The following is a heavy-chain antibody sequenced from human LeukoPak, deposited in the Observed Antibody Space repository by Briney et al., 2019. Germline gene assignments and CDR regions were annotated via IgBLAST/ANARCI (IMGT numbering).Heavy chain of an antibody. D-gene: IGHD3-3*01. CDR1: GASISSYY. J-gene: IGHJ5*02. CDR3: ARGYDFWSGSSPRFDP. Sequence: SETLSLTCTVSGASISSYYWRWIRQPPGKGLEWLGYIYYSGSTNNNPSLKSRVTTSADTSKNQFSLKMSSVTPADTAVYYCARGYDFWSGSSPRFDPWGQGTLVTVSS. V-gene: IGHV4-59*01. CDR2: IYYSGST.